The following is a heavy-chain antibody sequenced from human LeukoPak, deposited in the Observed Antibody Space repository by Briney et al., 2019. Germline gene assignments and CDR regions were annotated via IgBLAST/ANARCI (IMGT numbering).Heavy chain of an antibody. CDR2: ISGSGGST. J-gene: IGHJ4*02. Sequence: GGSLRLSRGASGFSFSGYAMSWVRQAPGKGLEWVSAISGSGGSTYYADSVKGRFTISRDNSKNTLYLQMNSLRAEDTAVYYCAKSGIVVVPAAMHFDYWGQGTLVTVSS. V-gene: IGHV3-23*01. CDR1: GFSFSGYA. CDR3: AKSGIVVVPAAMHFDY. D-gene: IGHD2-2*01.